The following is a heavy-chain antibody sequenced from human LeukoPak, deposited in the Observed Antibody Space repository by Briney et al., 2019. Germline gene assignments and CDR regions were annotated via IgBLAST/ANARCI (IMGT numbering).Heavy chain of an antibody. D-gene: IGHD6-13*01. J-gene: IGHJ4*02. CDR3: ARGLHDRSWYGAH. Sequence: GRSLRLSCATSGFTFSDYTMQWVRQAPGRGLGWEAILPHDGTYQYYADYLKGRFTISRDNFKNALYLQMNSLRLEDTAVYYCARGLHDRSWYGAHWGQGTLLSVSS. V-gene: IGHV3-30*01. CDR2: LPHDGTYQ. CDR1: GFTFSDYT.